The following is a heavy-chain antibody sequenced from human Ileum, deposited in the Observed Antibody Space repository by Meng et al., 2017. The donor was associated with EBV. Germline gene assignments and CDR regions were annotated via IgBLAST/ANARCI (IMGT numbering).Heavy chain of an antibody. CDR1: SYSRNSTTW. CDR3: ARNVPGTSAYYD. CDR2: YYYSGCY. D-gene: IGHD3-22*01. J-gene: IGHJ4*02. V-gene: IGHV4-28*01. Sequence: QVPLQGSGPGLLTPSATLSLTCAGASYSRNSTTWGWWSQPPPGKGLGWIRYYYYSGCYSYNAALMRRVIMSVATTKNQYSLNLNSVTAVDTAVEYCARNVPGTSAYYDWGQGTLVTVSS.